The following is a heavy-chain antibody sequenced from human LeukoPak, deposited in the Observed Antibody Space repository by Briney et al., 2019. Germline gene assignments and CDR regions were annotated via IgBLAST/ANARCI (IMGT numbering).Heavy chain of an antibody. CDR1: GFTFSSYW. CDR3: ARDFLTMVRGGYGMDV. V-gene: IGHV3-7*04. D-gene: IGHD3-10*01. Sequence: PGGSLRLSCAVSGFTFSSYWMSWVRQAPGKGLEWVANIKQDGSEKYYVDSVKGRFTISRDNAKNSLYLQMNSLRAEDTAVYYCARDFLTMVRGGYGMDVWGQGTTVTVSS. CDR2: IKQDGSEK. J-gene: IGHJ6*02.